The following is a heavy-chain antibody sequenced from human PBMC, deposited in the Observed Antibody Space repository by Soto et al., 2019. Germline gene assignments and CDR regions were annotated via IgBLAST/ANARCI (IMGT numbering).Heavy chain of an antibody. CDR2: IYPDDSDT. CDR1: GYTFTNYW. Sequence: GESLKISCKGSGYTFTNYWIGWVRQMPGKGLEWMGIIYPDDSDTRYSPSFQGQVTISADKSISTAYLQWSSLKASDTAMYYCARLFPPEGVVAARINWFDPWGQGTLVTVSS. J-gene: IGHJ5*02. CDR3: ARLFPPEGVVAARINWFDP. V-gene: IGHV5-51*01. D-gene: IGHD2-15*01.